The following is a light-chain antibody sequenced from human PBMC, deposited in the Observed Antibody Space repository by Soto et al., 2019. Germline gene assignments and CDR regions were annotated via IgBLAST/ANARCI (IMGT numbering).Light chain of an antibody. CDR1: QFISTW. CDR3: QFYNSYSWT. J-gene: IGKJ1*01. Sequence: DIQMTQSPSTLSASVGDRVTITCRANQFISTWVAWFQQKPGKAPRLLIHEASALESGVPSRFSGSGSGTEFTLSISSLQRDDFATYYCQFYNSYSWTFGQGTTVDMK. V-gene: IGKV1-5*01. CDR2: EAS.